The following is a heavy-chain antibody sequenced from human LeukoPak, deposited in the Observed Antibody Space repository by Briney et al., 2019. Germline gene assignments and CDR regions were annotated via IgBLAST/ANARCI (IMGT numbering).Heavy chain of an antibody. J-gene: IGHJ4*02. CDR2: ISAYNGNT. V-gene: IGHV1-18*01. CDR1: GYTFTNYG. D-gene: IGHD1-26*01. CDR3: ARVGVGATTYYFDY. Sequence: GASVKVSCKASGYTFTNYGISWVRQAPGQGLEWMGWISAYNGNTNYAQKLHDRVTMTTDTSTSTVYMELRSLRSDDTAVYYCARVGVGATTYYFDYWGQGTLVTVSS.